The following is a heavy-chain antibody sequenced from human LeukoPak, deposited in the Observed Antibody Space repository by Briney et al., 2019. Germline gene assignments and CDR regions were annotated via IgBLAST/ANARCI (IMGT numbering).Heavy chain of an antibody. D-gene: IGHD5-18*01. CDR3: ARVSVDTVDY. J-gene: IGHJ4*02. CDR2: IYHSGST. V-gene: IGHV4-59*12. Sequence: PSETLSLTCTVSGGSINNYYWSWIRQPPGKGLEWIGYIYHSGSTYYNPSLKSRVTISVDRSKNQFSLKLSSVTAADTAVYYCARVSVDTVDYWGQGTLVTVPS. CDR1: GGSINNYY.